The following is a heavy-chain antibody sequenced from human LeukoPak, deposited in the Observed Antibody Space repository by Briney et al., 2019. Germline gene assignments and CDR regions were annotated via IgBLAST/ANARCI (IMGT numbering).Heavy chain of an antibody. D-gene: IGHD2-2*01. CDR2: ITSSGDRT. Sequence: GGSLRLSCAASGFTFSSYAMTWVRQAPGKGLEWVSAITSSGDRTYYADSVRGRFTISRDTSKNTLFLQMNSLRADDTAVYYCAKVLPATASIPDYWGQGTLVTVSS. J-gene: IGHJ4*02. CDR3: AKVLPATASIPDY. V-gene: IGHV3-23*01. CDR1: GFTFSSYA.